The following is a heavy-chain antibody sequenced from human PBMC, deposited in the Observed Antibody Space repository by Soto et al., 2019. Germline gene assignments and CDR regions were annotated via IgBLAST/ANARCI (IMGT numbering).Heavy chain of an antibody. J-gene: IGHJ4*02. V-gene: IGHV3-23*01. CDR1: EFSFGRYA. Sequence: GGYVRLCCAASEFSFGRYALSWVRQAPGKGLEWVSTISGSDGKTFYADSVKGRFSISRDTSQSTLYLQMNSLRADDTAMYYCARWRSLDFSGPGPLLTV. CDR3: ARWRSLDF. CDR2: ISGSDGKT. D-gene: IGHD2-21*01.